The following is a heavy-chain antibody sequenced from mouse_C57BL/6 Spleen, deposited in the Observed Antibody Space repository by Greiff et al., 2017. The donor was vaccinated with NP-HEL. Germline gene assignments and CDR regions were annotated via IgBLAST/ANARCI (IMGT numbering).Heavy chain of an antibody. J-gene: IGHJ3*01. CDR3: ARSQFPYGSSYCAY. D-gene: IGHD1-1*01. V-gene: IGHV1-26*01. CDR1: GYTFTSYW. CDR2: INPNNGGT. Sequence: VQLQQPGAELVKPGASVKLSCKASGYTFTSYWMHWVKQSHGKSLEWIGDINPNNGGTSYNQKFKGKATLTVDKSSSTAYMELRSLTSEDSAVYYCARSQFPYGSSYCAYWGQGTLVTVSA.